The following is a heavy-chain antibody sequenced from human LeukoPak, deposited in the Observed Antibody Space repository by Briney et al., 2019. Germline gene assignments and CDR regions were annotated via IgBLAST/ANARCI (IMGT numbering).Heavy chain of an antibody. CDR1: GGSISSGGYY. CDR3: ARVQRPGYSIYR. V-gene: IGHV4-31*03. D-gene: IGHD5-18*01. J-gene: IGHJ4*02. CDR2: IYYSGST. Sequence: SETLSLTCTVSGGSISSGGYYWGWIRQHPGKGLEWIGYIYYSGSTNYNPSLKSRVTISVDTSKNQFSLKLSSVTAADTAVYYCARVQRPGYSIYRWGQGTLVTVSS.